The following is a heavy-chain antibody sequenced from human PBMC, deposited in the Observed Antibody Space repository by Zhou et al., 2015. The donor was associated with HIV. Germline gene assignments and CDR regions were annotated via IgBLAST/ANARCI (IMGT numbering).Heavy chain of an antibody. CDR3: ARSYSALGGPDS. J-gene: IGHJ4*02. V-gene: IGHV1-69*06. Sequence: QVQLVQSGAEVKKPGSSVKISCKASGGTFTSYAISWVRQAPGQGLEWMGGIIPVFGPPNYAQKFHGRVTITADRSTNTAYMELRSLTSEDTAVYYCARSYSALGGPDSWGPGTLVTVS. CDR2: IIPVFGPP. CDR1: GGTFTSYA. D-gene: IGHD1-26*01.